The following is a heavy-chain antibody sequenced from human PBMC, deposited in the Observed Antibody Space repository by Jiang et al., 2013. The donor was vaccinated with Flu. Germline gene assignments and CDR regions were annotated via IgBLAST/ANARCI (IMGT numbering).Heavy chain of an antibody. Sequence: LSCAASGFTFSSYAMHWVRQAPGKGLEWVAVISYDGSNKYYADSVKGRFTISRDNSKNTLYLQMNSLRAEDTAVYYCARDHDDFWSGYYVGDYWGQGTLVTVSS. CDR3: ARDHDDFWSGYYVGDY. CDR2: ISYDGSNK. CDR1: GFTFSSYA. D-gene: IGHD3-3*01. J-gene: IGHJ4*02. V-gene: IGHV3-30-3*01.